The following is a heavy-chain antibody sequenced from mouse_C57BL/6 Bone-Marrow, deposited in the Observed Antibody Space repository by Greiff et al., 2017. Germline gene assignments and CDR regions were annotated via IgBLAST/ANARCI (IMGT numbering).Heavy chain of an antibody. CDR1: GFTFSDYY. V-gene: IGHV5-12*01. D-gene: IGHD1-1*01. J-gene: IGHJ1*03. CDR2: ISNGGGST. Sequence: EVQVVESGGGLVQPGGSLKLSCAASGFTFSDYYLYWVRQTPEKRLEWVAYISNGGGSTYYPDTVKGRFTISRDNAKNTLYLQMSSLKSEDTAMYYCTRGYYGSSLYWYFDVWGKGTTVTVSS. CDR3: TRGYYGSSLYWYFDV.